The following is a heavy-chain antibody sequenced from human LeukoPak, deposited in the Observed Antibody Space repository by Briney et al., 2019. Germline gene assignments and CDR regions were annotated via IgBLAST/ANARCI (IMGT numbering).Heavy chain of an antibody. J-gene: IGHJ4*02. Sequence: GGSLRLSCAASGFTFSSYGMHWVRQAPGKGLEWVAVISYDGSNKYYADSVKGRFTISRDNSKNTLYLQMNSLRAEDTAVYYCAKDVYGDYPLVIDYWGQGTLVTVSS. D-gene: IGHD4-17*01. V-gene: IGHV3-30*18. CDR1: GFTFSSYG. CDR2: ISYDGSNK. CDR3: AKDVYGDYPLVIDY.